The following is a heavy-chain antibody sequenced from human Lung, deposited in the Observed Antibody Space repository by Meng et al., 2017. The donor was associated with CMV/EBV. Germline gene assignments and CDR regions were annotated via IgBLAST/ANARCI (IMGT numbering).Heavy chain of an antibody. Sequence: SEXXSLXXAVYGGSFSGYYWSWIRQPPGKGLEWIGEINHSGSTNYNPSLKSRVTISVDTSKNQFSLKLSSVTAADTAVYYCARELGYCSSTSCYTYYYYGMDVWGQGTXVTVSS. V-gene: IGHV4-34*01. CDR1: GGSFSGYY. J-gene: IGHJ6*02. CDR3: ARELGYCSSTSCYTYYYYGMDV. CDR2: INHSGST. D-gene: IGHD2-2*02.